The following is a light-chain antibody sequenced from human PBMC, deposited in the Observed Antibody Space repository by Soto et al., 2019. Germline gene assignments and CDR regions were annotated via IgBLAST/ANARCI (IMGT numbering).Light chain of an antibody. Sequence: TQSPGTLSLSPGERATLSCRAVQSVTSTYMAWYQQKPGQAPRLLIYATSFRATGIPDRFRGSGSGTDFTLTISGLEPEDSAVYYCQDSSTSPWPFGQGTKVDNK. CDR2: ATS. CDR3: QDSSTSPWP. CDR1: QSVTSTY. V-gene: IGKV3-20*01. J-gene: IGKJ1*01.